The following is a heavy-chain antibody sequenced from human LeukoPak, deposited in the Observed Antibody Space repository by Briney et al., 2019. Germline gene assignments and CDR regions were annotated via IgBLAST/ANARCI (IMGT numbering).Heavy chain of an antibody. CDR1: GGTFSSYA. J-gene: IGHJ5*02. D-gene: IGHD6-19*01. V-gene: IGHV1-69*13. Sequence: ASVKVSCKPSGGTFSSYAMSWVRQAPGQGREWMGGIIPIFGTANYAQQFQGRVTITADESTSTAYMELSSLRSEDTAVYYCARERTAGYSSVCPDVIDMINWFDPWGQGTLVTVSS. CDR3: ARERTAGYSSVCPDVIDMINWFDP. CDR2: IIPIFGTA.